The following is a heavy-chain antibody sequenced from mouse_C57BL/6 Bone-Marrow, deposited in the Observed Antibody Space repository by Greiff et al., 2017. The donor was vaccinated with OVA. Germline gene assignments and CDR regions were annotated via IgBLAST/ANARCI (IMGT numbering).Heavy chain of an antibody. CDR3: ARDRISSSMDY. CDR1: GFTFSSYA. J-gene: IGHJ4*01. V-gene: IGHV5-4*01. CDR2: ISDGGSYT. Sequence: VQLKQSGGGLVKPGGSLKLSCAASGFTFSSYAMSWVRQTPEKRLEWVATISDGGSYTYYPDNVKGRFTISRDNAKNNLYLQMSHLKSEDTAMYYCARDRISSSMDYWGQGTSVTVSS.